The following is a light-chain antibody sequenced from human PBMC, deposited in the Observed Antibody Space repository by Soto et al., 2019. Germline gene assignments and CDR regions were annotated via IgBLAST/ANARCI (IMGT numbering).Light chain of an antibody. J-gene: IGKJ1*01. Sequence: EIVLTQSPVTLSLSPGERATLSCRASQIFSSTYLAWYQQKPGQAPSLLIYDASTRATGIPDRFSGGGSGTDFTLTISRLEPEDFAVYYCQQYVSSPLTFGQGTRVEIK. V-gene: IGKV3-20*01. CDR1: QIFSSTY. CDR2: DAS. CDR3: QQYVSSPLT.